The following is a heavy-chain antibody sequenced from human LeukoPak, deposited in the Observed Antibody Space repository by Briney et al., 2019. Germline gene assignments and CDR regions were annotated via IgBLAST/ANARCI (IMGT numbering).Heavy chain of an antibody. CDR3: ARDYVDDIPMIKDY. CDR1: GYTFTSYH. CDR2: INLSGGST. Sequence: ASVKVSCKASGYTFTSYHMHWVRQAPGQGLEWMGKINLSGGSTTYAQKFQGRVTMTRHTSTSTVYMELSSLRSEDTAVYYCARDYVDDIPMIKDYWGQGTLVTVSS. V-gene: IGHV1-46*01. J-gene: IGHJ4*02. D-gene: IGHD2-8*01.